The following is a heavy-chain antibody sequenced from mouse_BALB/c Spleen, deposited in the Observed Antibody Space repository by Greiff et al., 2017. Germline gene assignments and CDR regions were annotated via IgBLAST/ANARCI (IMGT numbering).Heavy chain of an antibody. CDR1: GFTFSSYY. Sequence: EVKVVESGGGLVKLGGSLKLSCAASGFTFSSYYMSWVRQTPEKRLELVAAINSNGGSTYCPDTVKGRFTISRDNAKNTLYLQMSSLKSEDTALYYCARHPDGYYWFAYWGQGTLVTVSA. CDR3: ARHPDGYYWFAY. V-gene: IGHV5-6-2*01. D-gene: IGHD2-3*01. J-gene: IGHJ3*01. CDR2: INSNGGST.